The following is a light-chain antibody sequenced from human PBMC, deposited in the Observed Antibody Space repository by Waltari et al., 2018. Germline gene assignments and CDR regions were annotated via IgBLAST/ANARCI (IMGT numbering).Light chain of an antibody. CDR2: DVR. J-gene: IGLJ2*01. CDR1: SSDVGGYNY. V-gene: IGLV2-11*01. Sequence: QSALTQPRSVSGSPGQSVTIPCTGTSSDVGGYNYVSWYQQHPGKAPKLMIYDVRKRPSGVPDRFSGSKSGNTASLTISGLQAEDEADYYCCSYAGSYTVFGGGTKLTVL. CDR3: CSYAGSYTV.